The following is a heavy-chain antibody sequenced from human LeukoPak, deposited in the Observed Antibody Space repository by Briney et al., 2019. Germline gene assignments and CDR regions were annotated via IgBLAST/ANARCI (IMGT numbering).Heavy chain of an antibody. Sequence: AAVTVSCKASGYTFTSHYMHWVRQAPEQGREWMGIINPSGGSTSYAQKFQGRVTMTRDMSTRTDYMELSSLRYEDTAVYYCARDVSSTSSWWFDPWGQGTLVIVSS. CDR3: ARDVSSTSSWWFDP. J-gene: IGHJ5*02. D-gene: IGHD2-2*01. V-gene: IGHV1-46*01. CDR1: GYTFTSHY. CDR2: INPSGGST.